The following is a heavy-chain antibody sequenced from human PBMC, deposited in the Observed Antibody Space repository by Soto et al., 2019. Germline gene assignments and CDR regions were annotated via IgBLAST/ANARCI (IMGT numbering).Heavy chain of an antibody. CDR1: GGSFSGYY. CDR3: ARGPKQHRYYYDSSGYDPMLDY. J-gene: IGHJ4*02. CDR2: INHSGST. V-gene: IGHV4-34*01. D-gene: IGHD3-22*01. Sequence: QVQLQQWGAGLLQPSETLSLTCAVYGGSFSGYYWSWIRQPPGKGLEWIGEINHSGSTNYNPSLKSRVTISVDTSKNQFYLKLSSVTAADTAVYYCARGPKQHRYYYDSSGYDPMLDYWGQGTLVTVSS.